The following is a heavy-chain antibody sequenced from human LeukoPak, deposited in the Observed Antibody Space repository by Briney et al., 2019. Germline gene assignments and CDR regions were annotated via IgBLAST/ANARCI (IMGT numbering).Heavy chain of an antibody. Sequence: PSETLSLTCTVSGGSISSGGYYWSWIRQHPGKGLEWIGYIYYSGSTYYNPSLKSRVTISVDTSKNQFSLKLSSVTAADAAVYYCARVPSGDAFDIWGQGTMVTVSS. CDR2: IYYSGST. CDR1: GGSISSGGYY. D-gene: IGHD3-10*01. J-gene: IGHJ3*02. CDR3: ARVPSGDAFDI. V-gene: IGHV4-31*03.